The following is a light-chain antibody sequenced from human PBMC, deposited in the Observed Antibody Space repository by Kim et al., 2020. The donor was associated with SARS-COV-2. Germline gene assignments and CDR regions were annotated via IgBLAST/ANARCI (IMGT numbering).Light chain of an antibody. CDR2: QDS. CDR1: KLGDKY. CDR3: QAWDSSTAV. Sequence: SYELTQPRSVSVSPGQTASITCSGDKLGDKYACWYQQKPGQSPVLVIYQDSKRPSGIPERFSGSNSGNTATLTISGTQAMDEADYYCQAWDSSTAVFGGGTQLTVL. V-gene: IGLV3-1*01. J-gene: IGLJ3*02.